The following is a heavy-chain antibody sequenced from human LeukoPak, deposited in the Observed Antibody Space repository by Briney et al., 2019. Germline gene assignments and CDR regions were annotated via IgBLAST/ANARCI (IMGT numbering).Heavy chain of an antibody. Sequence: GGSLRLSCAASGFTFDDYGMNWVRQAPGKGLEWVSYISSSGSTIYYADSVKGRFTISRDNAKNSLYLQMNSLRAEGTAVYYCAELGITMIGGVWGKGTTVTISS. CDR2: ISSSGSTI. CDR1: GFTFDDYG. CDR3: AELGITMIGGV. D-gene: IGHD3-10*02. V-gene: IGHV3-48*03. J-gene: IGHJ6*04.